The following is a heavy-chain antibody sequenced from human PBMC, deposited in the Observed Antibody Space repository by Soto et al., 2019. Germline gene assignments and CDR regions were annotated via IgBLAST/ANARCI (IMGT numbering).Heavy chain of an antibody. V-gene: IGHV3-30*18. D-gene: IGHD4-17*01. CDR3: AKSGDYDAFAI. CDR2: ISYDGSNK. Sequence: GGSLRLSCAASGFTFSSYGMHWVRQAPGKGLEWVAVISYDGSNKYYADSVKGRFTISRDNSKNTLYLQMNSLRAEDTAVYYCAKSGDYDAFAIWGQGTMVTVSS. J-gene: IGHJ3*02. CDR1: GFTFSSYG.